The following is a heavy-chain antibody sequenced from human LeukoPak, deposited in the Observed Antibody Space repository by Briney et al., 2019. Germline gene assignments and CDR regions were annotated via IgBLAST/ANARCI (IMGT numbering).Heavy chain of an antibody. CDR3: ARTLAYCTNGVCYTPRYRSDCPDF. D-gene: IGHD2-8*01. V-gene: IGHV3-74*01. J-gene: IGHJ4*02. CDR2: INSDGSST. CDR1: KFTFSSYW. Sequence: AGSLTPSWAASKFTFSSYWMHWVRQAPGKGLVWVSHINSDGSSTNYADSVKGRFTISRDNAKNTLYQQMNSLRAENTAVYYCARTLAYCTNGVCYTPRYRSDCPDFWGQGTLVTVSS.